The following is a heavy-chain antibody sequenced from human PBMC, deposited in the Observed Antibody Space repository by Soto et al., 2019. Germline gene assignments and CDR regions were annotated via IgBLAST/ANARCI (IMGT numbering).Heavy chain of an antibody. V-gene: IGHV4-59*01. J-gene: IGHJ6*02. CDR2: IYYSGST. CDR3: ASMGIAARSKAYYYYGMDV. D-gene: IGHD6-6*01. Sequence: SETLSLTCTVSGGSISSYYWSWIRQPPGKGLEWIGYIYYSGSTNYNPSLKSRVTISVDTSKNQFSLKLSSVTAADTAVYYCASMGIAARSKAYYYYGMDVWGQGTTVTVSS. CDR1: GGSISSYY.